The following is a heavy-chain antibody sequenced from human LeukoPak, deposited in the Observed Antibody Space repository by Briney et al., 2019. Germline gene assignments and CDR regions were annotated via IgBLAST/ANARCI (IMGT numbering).Heavy chain of an antibody. CDR2: IYYSGST. V-gene: IGHV4-39*07. D-gene: IGHD4-23*01. CDR1: GGSISSSSYY. Sequence: SETLSLTCTVSGGSISSSSYYWGWLRQPPGKGLEWIVSIYYSGSTYYNPSLKSRVTISVDTSKNQFSLKLSSVTAADTAVYYCARTVDNWFDPWGQGTLVTVSS. J-gene: IGHJ5*02. CDR3: ARTVDNWFDP.